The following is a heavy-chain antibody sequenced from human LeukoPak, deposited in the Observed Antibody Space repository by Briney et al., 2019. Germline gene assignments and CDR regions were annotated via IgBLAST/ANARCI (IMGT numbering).Heavy chain of an antibody. D-gene: IGHD2/OR15-2a*01. CDR1: GFTFDDYT. Sequence: GGSLRLSCAASGFTFDDYTMHWVRQAPGKGLEWVSLISWDGGSTYYADSVKGRFTISRDNSKNSLYLQMNSLRTEDTALYYCAKDGGAEYYFVYWGQGTLVTVSS. V-gene: IGHV3-43*01. CDR3: AKDGGAEYYFVY. CDR2: ISWDGGST. J-gene: IGHJ4*02.